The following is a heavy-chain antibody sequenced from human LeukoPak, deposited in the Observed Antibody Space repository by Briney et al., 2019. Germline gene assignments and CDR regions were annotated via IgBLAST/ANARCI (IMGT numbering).Heavy chain of an antibody. CDR2: INPNSGGT. CDR3: ARDGQWLVRWFDP. CDR1: GYTFTGYY. Sequence: GASVKVSCKASGYTFTGYYMHWVRQAPGQGLEWMGWINPNSGGTNYAQKFQGRVTMTRDTSISTAYMELRSLRSDDTAVYYCARDGQWLVRWFDPWGQGTLVTVSS. V-gene: IGHV1-2*02. D-gene: IGHD6-19*01. J-gene: IGHJ5*02.